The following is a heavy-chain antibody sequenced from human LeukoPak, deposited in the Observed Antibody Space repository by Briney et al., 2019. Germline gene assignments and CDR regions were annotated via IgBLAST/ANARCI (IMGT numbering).Heavy chain of an antibody. CDR1: GGSISNYY. Sequence: SETLSLTCTVSGGSISNYYWSWIRQPPGKGLEWIGYVYYSGSTSYNPSLKSRVIISVDTSKNQFSLKLSSVAAADTAVYYCARDYGDYFDYWGQGTLVTVSS. CDR3: ARDYGDYFDY. D-gene: IGHD4-17*01. CDR2: VYYSGST. V-gene: IGHV4-59*01. J-gene: IGHJ4*02.